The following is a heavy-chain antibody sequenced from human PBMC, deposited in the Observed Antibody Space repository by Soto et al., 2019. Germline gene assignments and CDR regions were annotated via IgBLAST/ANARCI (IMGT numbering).Heavy chain of an antibody. CDR2: INHSGST. J-gene: IGHJ5*02. V-gene: IGHV4-34*01. CDR3: ARGDCSGXSCCSLDNIVWFDP. Sequence: SETLSLTCAVYGGSFSGYYWSWIRQPPGKGLEWIGEINHSGSTNYNPSLKSRVTISVDTSKNQFSLKLSSVTAADTAVYYCARGDCSGXSCCSLDNIVWFDPWGQGTLVIVSS. D-gene: IGHD2-15*01. CDR1: GGSFSGYY.